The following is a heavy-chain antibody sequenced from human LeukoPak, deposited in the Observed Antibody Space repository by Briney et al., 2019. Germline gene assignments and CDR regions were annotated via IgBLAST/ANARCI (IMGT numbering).Heavy chain of an antibody. J-gene: IGHJ4*02. CDR1: GSTFINYY. CDR3: ARYSGSYWTFDY. D-gene: IGHD1-26*01. V-gene: IGHV1-46*01. Sequence: ASVMLCCTASGSTFINYYIQWMRQAPAQGHEWMGLINPSAGDTTYAQKFQGTVTMTRDTSASTVYMELSSLRSEDTAVYFCARYSGSYWTFDYWGQGTLVTVFS. CDR2: INPSAGDT.